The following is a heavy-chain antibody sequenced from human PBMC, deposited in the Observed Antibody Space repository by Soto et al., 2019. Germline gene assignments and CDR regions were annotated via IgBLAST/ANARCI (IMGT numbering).Heavy chain of an antibody. CDR1: GDTLGSFT. CDR2: IIPVLGSV. V-gene: IGHV1-69*01. CDR3: ARGAGIFGVVAFDS. D-gene: IGHD3-3*01. J-gene: IGHJ4*02. Sequence: QVQLVQSGAEVRNPGSSVKVSCKASGDTLGSFTITWVRQAPGQVLEWMGGIIPVLGSVFYAQKFQGRVTITADDSTSTAYMELTSLRSEDTAVFYCARGAGIFGVVAFDSWGQGTLVTVSS.